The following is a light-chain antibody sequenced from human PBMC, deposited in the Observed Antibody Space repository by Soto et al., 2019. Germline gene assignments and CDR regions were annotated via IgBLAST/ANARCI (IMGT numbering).Light chain of an antibody. CDR1: SSNIGKNY. CDR3: GTWDSSLSAV. V-gene: IGLV1-51*01. Sequence: QSVLPQPPSVSAAPGQKVTISCSGSSSNIGKNYVSWYQLLPGTAPKLLIYDNNKRPSGIPDRFSGSKSGTSATLDITGLQTGDEADYYCGTWDSSLSAVFGGGTKLTVL. CDR2: DNN. J-gene: IGLJ2*01.